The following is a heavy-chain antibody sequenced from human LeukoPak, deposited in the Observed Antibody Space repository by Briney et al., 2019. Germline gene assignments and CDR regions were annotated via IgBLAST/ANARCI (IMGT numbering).Heavy chain of an antibody. V-gene: IGHV4-61*02. Sequence: PSETLSLTCTVSGGSISSGSYYWSWIRQPAGKGLEWIGRIYTSGSTNYNPSLKSRVTISVDTSKNQFSLKLSSVTAADTAVYYCARTLEYCSGGSCYPTSYFQHWGQGTLVTVSS. D-gene: IGHD2-15*01. CDR1: GGSISSGSYY. CDR3: ARTLEYCSGGSCYPTSYFQH. J-gene: IGHJ1*01. CDR2: IYTSGST.